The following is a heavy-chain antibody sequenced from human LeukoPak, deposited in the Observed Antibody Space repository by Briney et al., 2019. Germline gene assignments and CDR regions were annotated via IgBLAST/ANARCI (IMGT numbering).Heavy chain of an antibody. J-gene: IGHJ4*02. CDR3: AKGGSPSCYSSSGY. D-gene: IGHD2-2*01. Sequence: GGSLRLSCAASGFTFSTYAMSWVRQAPGKGLEWVSAICGSDGSRYYADSVKGRFTISRDNFKNTLYLQMNSLRGEDTAVYYCAKGGSPSCYSSSGYWGQGTLVTVSS. V-gene: IGHV3-23*01. CDR2: ICGSDGSR. CDR1: GFTFSTYA.